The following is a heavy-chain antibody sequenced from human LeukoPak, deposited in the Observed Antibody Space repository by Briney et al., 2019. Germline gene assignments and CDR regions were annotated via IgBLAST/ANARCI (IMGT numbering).Heavy chain of an antibody. V-gene: IGHV3-48*03. D-gene: IGHD3-9*01. CDR2: ISTSGSTI. Sequence: GGSLRLSCAASGFTLSSYEMTWVRQAPGKGLEWVSYISTSGSTIYYADSMKGRFTISRDNAKNSLYLHINSLIADDTAVYYCARGLYFSDWGQGTLLTVS. CDR1: GFTLSSYE. J-gene: IGHJ4*02. CDR3: ARGLYFSD.